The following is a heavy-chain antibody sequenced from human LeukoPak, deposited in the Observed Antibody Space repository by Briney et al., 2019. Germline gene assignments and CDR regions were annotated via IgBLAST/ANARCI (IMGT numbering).Heavy chain of an antibody. V-gene: IGHV3-53*04. CDR3: ARDGRYCIITSCYGYYGMDV. Sequence: GGSLRLSCAASGFTVNSNYMSWVRQAPGKGLEWVSVIFSGGSTYTADSVKGRFTISRQNSKITVDLQMNSQRPEDTAVYYCARDGRYCIITSCYGYYGMDVWGQGTTVTVSS. CDR1: GFTVNSNY. D-gene: IGHD2-2*01. J-gene: IGHJ6*02. CDR2: IFSGGST.